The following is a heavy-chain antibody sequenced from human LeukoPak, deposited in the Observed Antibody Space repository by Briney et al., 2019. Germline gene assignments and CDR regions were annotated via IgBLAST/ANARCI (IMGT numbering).Heavy chain of an antibody. CDR1: GFTFSSYA. CDR3: VKGELLWFGELEVFDY. J-gene: IGHJ4*02. D-gene: IGHD3-10*01. V-gene: IGHV3-64D*06. CDR2: ISSNGGST. Sequence: GGSLRLSCSASGFTFSSYAMHWVRQAPGKGLGYVSAISSNGGSTYYADSVKGRFTISRDNSKNTLYLQMSSLRAEDTAVYYCVKGELLWFGELEVFDYWGQGTLVTVSS.